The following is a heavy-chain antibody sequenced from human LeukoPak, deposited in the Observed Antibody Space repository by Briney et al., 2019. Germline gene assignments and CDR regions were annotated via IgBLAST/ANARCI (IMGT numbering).Heavy chain of an antibody. J-gene: IGHJ1*01. CDR3: ARGSDGDYVGAASFHH. D-gene: IGHD4-17*01. Sequence: ASVKVSCKTSGYTFNGYFIHWVRQAHGLGLEWMGWINPKSGGTNYVQKFQGRVTMTWDTSISAAYMELRWLTSDDTAVYFCARGSDGDYVGAASFHHWGRGTLVTVSS. V-gene: IGHV1-2*02. CDR2: INPKSGGT. CDR1: GYTFNGYF.